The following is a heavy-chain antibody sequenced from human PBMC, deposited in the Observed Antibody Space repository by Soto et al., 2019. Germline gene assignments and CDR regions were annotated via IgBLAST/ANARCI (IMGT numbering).Heavy chain of an antibody. CDR3: ASSYHSSGYYGY. CDR1: GGSISSGDYY. Sequence: TLSLTCTVAGGSISSGDYYWSWIRQPPGKGLEWIGYIYYSGSTYYNPSLKSRVTISVDTSKNQFSLKLSSVTAADTAVYYCASSYHSSGYYGYSGQGILLAFCS. J-gene: IGHJ4*02. CDR2: IYYSGST. V-gene: IGHV4-30-4*01. D-gene: IGHD3-22*01.